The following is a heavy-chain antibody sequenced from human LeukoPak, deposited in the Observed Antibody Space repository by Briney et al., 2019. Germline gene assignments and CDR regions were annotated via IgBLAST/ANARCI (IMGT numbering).Heavy chain of an antibody. CDR2: MHPNSGNT. D-gene: IGHD3-22*01. CDR1: GYTFTSYD. J-gene: IGHJ3*02. CDR3: AVYDSSGYYYSNDAFDI. V-gene: IGHV1-8*01. Sequence: ASVKVSCKASGYTFTSYDINWVRQATGQGLEWMGWMHPNSGNTGYAQKFQGRVTMTRNTSISTAYMELSSLRSEDTAVYYCAVYDSSGYYYSNDAFDIWGQGSMVTVSS.